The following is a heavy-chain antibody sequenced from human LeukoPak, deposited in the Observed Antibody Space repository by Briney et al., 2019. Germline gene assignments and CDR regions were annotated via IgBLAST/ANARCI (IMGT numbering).Heavy chain of an antibody. CDR1: GGTFSSYA. V-gene: IGHV1-69*01. D-gene: IGHD6-19*01. J-gene: IGHJ5*02. Sequence: SVKVSCKASGGTFSSYAISWVRQAPGQGLEWMGGIIPISGTANYAQKFQGRVTITADESTSTAYMELSSLRSEDTAVYYCARSPLSTVAGDINNWFDPWGQGTLVTVSS. CDR2: IIPISGTA. CDR3: ARSPLSTVAGDINNWFDP.